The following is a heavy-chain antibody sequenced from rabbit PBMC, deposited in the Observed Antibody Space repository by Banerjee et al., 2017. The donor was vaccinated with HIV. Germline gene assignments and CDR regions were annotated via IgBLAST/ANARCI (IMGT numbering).Heavy chain of an antibody. J-gene: IGHJ3*01. D-gene: IGHD4-1*01. CDR3: ARDLAGVIGWNFGL. CDR1: GFSFSSSYY. V-gene: IGHV1S40*01. Sequence: QSLEESGGDLVQPEGSLTLTCTASGFSFSSSYYMCWVRQAPGKGLEWIACINTGDGNTSSARWGKGCSPTSRHNAQNTLYLQLNSLTAADTATYFCARDLAGVIGWNFGLWGQGTLVTVS. CDR2: INTGDGNT.